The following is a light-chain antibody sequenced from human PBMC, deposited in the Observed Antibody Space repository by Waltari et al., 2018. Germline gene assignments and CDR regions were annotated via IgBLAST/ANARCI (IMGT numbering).Light chain of an antibody. CDR3: SSYTTRSTWV. V-gene: IGLV2-14*01. Sequence: QSALTQTASVSASPGQSITMSCTGTINDIVRFDFVPWYQQLPGQAPRLLIYEVKYRPSGVSDRFSGSKSDNTASLTIFGLQAEDEADYYCSSYTTRSTWVFGGGTKLTVL. CDR2: EVK. CDR1: INDIVRFDF. J-gene: IGLJ3*02.